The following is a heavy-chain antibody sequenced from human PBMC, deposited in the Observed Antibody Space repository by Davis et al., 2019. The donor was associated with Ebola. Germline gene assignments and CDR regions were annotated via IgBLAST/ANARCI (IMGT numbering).Heavy chain of an antibody. Sequence: ASVTVSCKASGYTFTSYAMHWVRQAPGQRLEWMGWINAGNGNTKYSQKFQGRVTMTRDTSTSTVYMELSSLRSEDTAVYYCARAQFPTTSDHWGQGTLVTVSS. D-gene: IGHD1-1*01. CDR1: GYTFTSYA. CDR2: INAGNGNT. J-gene: IGHJ4*02. V-gene: IGHV1-3*01. CDR3: ARAQFPTTSDH.